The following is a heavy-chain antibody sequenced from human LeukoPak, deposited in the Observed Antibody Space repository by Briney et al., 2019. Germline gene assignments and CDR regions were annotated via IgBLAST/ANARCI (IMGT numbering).Heavy chain of an antibody. CDR2: ITSAGAA. J-gene: IGHJ3*01. V-gene: IGHV3-23*01. CDR1: GFIFSNYA. D-gene: IGHD4-17*01. CDR3: ARGPNGDYVGAFDF. Sequence: GGSLRLSCVGSGFIFSNYALVWVRQAPGTGLEWVSAITSAGAAFYADSVRGRFIMSRDNSKNTLYLQMSSLRDEDTAIYYCARGPNGDYVGAFDFWGQGTMVTVSS.